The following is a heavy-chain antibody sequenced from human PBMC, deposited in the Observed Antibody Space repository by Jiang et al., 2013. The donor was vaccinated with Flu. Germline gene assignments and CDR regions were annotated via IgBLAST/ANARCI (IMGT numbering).Heavy chain of an antibody. D-gene: IGHD5-18*01. J-gene: IGHJ5*02. CDR3: ARSGYTPDTWFDP. CDR1: SFNTYW. CDR2: IDPSDSYT. V-gene: IGHV5-10-1*01. Sequence: SFNTYWINWVTPNARERPGVDGKIDPSDSYTNYSPSFQGHVTFSFDKSISTAYLQWSSLKASDTAIYYCARSGYTPDTWFDPWGQGTLVTVSS.